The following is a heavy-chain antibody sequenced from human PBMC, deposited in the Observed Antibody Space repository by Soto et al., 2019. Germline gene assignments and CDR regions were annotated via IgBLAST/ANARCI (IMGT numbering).Heavy chain of an antibody. CDR1: GFTFSSYA. CDR3: AKDSPSYDFWSGGDYYGMDV. J-gene: IGHJ6*02. V-gene: IGHV3-23*01. D-gene: IGHD3-3*01. CDR2: ISGSGGST. Sequence: GGSLRLSCAASGFTFSSYAMSWVRQAPGKGLEWVSAISGSGGSTYYADSVKGRFTISRDNSKNTLYLQMNSLRAEDTAVYYCAKDSPSYDFWSGGDYYGMDVWGQGTTVTVSS.